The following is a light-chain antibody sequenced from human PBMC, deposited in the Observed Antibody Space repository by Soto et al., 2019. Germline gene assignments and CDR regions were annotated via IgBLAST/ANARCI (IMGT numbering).Light chain of an antibody. J-gene: IGLJ3*02. CDR2: EVS. CDR1: SSDVGGYNY. V-gene: IGLV2-14*01. CDR3: SSYTTSSNRV. Sequence: QSALTQPASVSGSPVQSITISCTGTSSDVGGYNYVSWYQQQPGKAPKLMIYEVSNRPSGVSNRFSGSKSGNTASLTISGLQAEDEADYYCSSYTTSSNRVFGGGTKRTVL.